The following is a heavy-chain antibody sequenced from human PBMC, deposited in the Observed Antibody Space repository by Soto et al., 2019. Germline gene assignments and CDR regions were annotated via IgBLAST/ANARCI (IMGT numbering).Heavy chain of an antibody. Sequence: QVQLVQSGAEVKKPGSSVKVSCKASGGTFSSYTISWVRQAPGQGLEWMGRIIPILGIANYAQKFQGRVTITADKSTSTAYMELSSLRSEDTAVYYCARVWDAYYDNSGYLDIWGQGTMVTVSS. CDR1: GGTFSSYT. CDR3: ARVWDAYYDNSGYLDI. D-gene: IGHD3-22*01. V-gene: IGHV1-69*02. J-gene: IGHJ3*02. CDR2: IIPILGIA.